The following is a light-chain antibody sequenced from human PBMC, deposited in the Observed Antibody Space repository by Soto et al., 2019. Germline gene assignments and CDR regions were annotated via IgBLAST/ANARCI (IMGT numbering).Light chain of an antibody. CDR1: QSVSSN. V-gene: IGKV3-15*01. J-gene: IGKJ4*01. Sequence: EIVMTQSPATLSVSPGERVTLSCRASQSVSSNLAWYQQKPGQAPRLLIYGASTRATGIPARFSGSGSGTEFTLTIRTLQSEDFAIYYCQQYHKWPPLTFGGGTKVEI. CDR2: GAS. CDR3: QQYHKWPPLT.